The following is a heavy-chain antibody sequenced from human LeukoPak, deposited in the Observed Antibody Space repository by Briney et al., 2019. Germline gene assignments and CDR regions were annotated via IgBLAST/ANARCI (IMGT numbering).Heavy chain of an antibody. V-gene: IGHV3-7*01. D-gene: IGHD3-16*01. J-gene: IGHJ4*02. CDR3: ARDRGEGGLQSYYFDY. CDR1: GFTFSSYW. Sequence: GGSLRLSCAASGFTFSSYWMSWVRQAPGKGLEWVANIKQDGSEKYYVDSVKGRFTISRGNAKNSLYLQMNSLRDEDTATYSCARDRGEGGLQSYYFDYWGQGTLVTVSS. CDR2: IKQDGSEK.